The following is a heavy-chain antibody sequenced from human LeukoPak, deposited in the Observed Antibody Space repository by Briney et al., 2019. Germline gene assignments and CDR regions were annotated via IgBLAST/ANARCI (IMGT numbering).Heavy chain of an antibody. Sequence: GSLRLSCAASGFTFSSYAMSWVRQAPGKGLEWVSAISGSGGSTYYADSVKGRFTISRDNSKNTLYLQMNSLRAEDTAVYYCAKAAPYCSSTSCYTNDAFDIWGQGTMVTVSS. CDR3: AKAAPYCSSTSCYTNDAFDI. D-gene: IGHD2-2*02. CDR2: ISGSGGST. CDR1: GFTFSSYA. V-gene: IGHV3-23*01. J-gene: IGHJ3*02.